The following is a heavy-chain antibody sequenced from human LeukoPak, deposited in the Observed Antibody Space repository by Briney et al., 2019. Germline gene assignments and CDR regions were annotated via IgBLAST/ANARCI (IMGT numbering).Heavy chain of an antibody. CDR3: ARRYTGYETGYYYYMDV. J-gene: IGHJ6*03. Sequence: GESLKISCEASGYTFTNYWIGWVRQLPGKGLEWVGIISPGDSQTLYSPSFQGQVTISADKHTNTAYLQWSSLKASDTAMYYCARRYTGYETGYYYYMDVWGQGITLTVSS. D-gene: IGHD5-18*01. V-gene: IGHV5-51*01. CDR2: ISPGDSQT. CDR1: GYTFTNYW.